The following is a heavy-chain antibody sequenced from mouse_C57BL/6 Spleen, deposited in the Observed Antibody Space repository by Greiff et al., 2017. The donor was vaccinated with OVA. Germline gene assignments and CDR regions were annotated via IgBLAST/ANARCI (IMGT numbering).Heavy chain of an antibody. CDR1: GFSLTSYG. CDR2: IWSGGST. J-gene: IGHJ4*01. V-gene: IGHV2-2*01. CDR3: ARGDYYGSSYDYAMDY. D-gene: IGHD1-1*01. Sequence: QVQLKESGPGLVQPSQSLSITCTVSGFSLTSYGVHWVRQSPGKGLEWLGVIWSGGSTDYNAAFISRLSISKDNSKSQVFFKMNSLQADDTAIYYCARGDYYGSSYDYAMDYWGQGTSVTVSS.